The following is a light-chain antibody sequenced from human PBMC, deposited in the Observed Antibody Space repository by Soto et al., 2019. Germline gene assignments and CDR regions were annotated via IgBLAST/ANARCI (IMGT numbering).Light chain of an antibody. J-gene: IGKJ3*01. V-gene: IGKV3-11*01. CDR3: HQLSNWPPT. CDR2: DAS. CDR1: QSVSSY. Sequence: EIVLTQSPATLSLSPGERATLSCRASQSVSSYLAWYQQKPGQAPRLLIYDASNRATGIPARFSGSGSGTDFTLTISSLEPADCAGYYCHQLSNWPPTFGPGTKVDIK.